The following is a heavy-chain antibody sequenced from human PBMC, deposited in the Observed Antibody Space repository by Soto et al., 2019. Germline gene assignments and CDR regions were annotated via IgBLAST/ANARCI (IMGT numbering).Heavy chain of an antibody. CDR2: ISNSGSYI. Sequence: EVQLVESGGGLVKPGGSLRLSCAASGFTFSIHSMNWVRQAPGKGLEWVSSISNSGSYIYYADPVKGRFTISRDNARNSLYLQMNSLSVADTAVYYCARDVAGAVDAFDIWGQGTMVTVSS. J-gene: IGHJ3*02. CDR3: ARDVAGAVDAFDI. V-gene: IGHV3-21*01. CDR1: GFTFSIHS. D-gene: IGHD1-26*01.